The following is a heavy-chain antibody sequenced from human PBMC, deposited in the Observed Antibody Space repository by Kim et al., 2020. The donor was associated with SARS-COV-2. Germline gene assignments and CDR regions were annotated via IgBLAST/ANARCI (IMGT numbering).Heavy chain of an antibody. CDR1: GFTFDDYA. Sequence: GGSLRLSCAASGFTFDDYAMHWVRQAPGKGLEWVSGISWNSGSIGYADSVKGRFTISRDNAKNSLYLQMNSLRAEDTALYYCAKDMKPLYSSGPQFQHWGQGTLGTVSS. D-gene: IGHD6-19*01. CDR3: AKDMKPLYSSGPQFQH. V-gene: IGHV3-9*01. CDR2: ISWNSGSI. J-gene: IGHJ1*01.